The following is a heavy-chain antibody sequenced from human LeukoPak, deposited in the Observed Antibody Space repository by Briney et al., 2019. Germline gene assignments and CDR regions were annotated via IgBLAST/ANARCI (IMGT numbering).Heavy chain of an antibody. V-gene: IGHV3-30*04. CDR3: VRGGGITYRSWYYFDY. J-gene: IGHJ4*02. Sequence: PGRSLRLSCAASGFTFSSYAMQWVRQAPGKGLEWVAVISFDGSDTYYAASLKGRFIISRDNSKKTLYLQMNSPRAEDTAVYYCVRGGGITYRSWYYFDYWGQGTLVTVSS. CDR2: ISFDGSDT. D-gene: IGHD6-13*01. CDR1: GFTFSSYA.